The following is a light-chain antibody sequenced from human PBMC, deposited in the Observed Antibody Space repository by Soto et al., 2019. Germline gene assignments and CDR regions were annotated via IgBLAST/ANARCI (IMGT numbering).Light chain of an antibody. CDR3: QQYSSWPFT. J-gene: IGKJ3*01. CDR2: GAS. Sequence: EIVLTQSPATLSVFPGEKATLSCGASQSVSNNLAWYHQKPGQAPRPLIYGASTRATGVPARFSASGSGTEFTLTISSLQSEDSAIYYCQQYSSWPFTFGRGTKVAIE. V-gene: IGKV3-15*01. CDR1: QSVSNN.